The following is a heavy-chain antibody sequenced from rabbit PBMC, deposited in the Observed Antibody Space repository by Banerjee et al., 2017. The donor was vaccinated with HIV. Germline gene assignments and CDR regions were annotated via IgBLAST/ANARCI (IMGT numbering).Heavy chain of an antibody. CDR3: ARDQCDSSCGYYANTRLDL. Sequence: QSLEESGGDLVKPGASLTLTCTASGFSFSNSGYMCWVRQAPGKGLEWIACIYTSSGSTWYASWANGRFTISKTSSTTVTLQMTSLTAADTATYFCARDQCDSSCGYYANTRLDLWGPGTLVTVS. J-gene: IGHJ3*01. CDR1: GFSFSNSGY. D-gene: IGHD1-1*01. CDR2: IYTSSGST. V-gene: IGHV1S40*01.